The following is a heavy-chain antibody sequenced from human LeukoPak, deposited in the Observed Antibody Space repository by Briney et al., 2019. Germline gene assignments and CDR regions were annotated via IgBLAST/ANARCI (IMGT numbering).Heavy chain of an antibody. V-gene: IGHV3-21*01. Sequence: KPGGSLRLPCAASGFTFSTFSMIWVRQAPGKGLEWVSSISSGSSYIYYADSVKGRFTISRDNAKNSLYLQMNSLRAEDTAVYYCARDLVDTAINDDYWGQGTLVTVSS. CDR1: GFTFSTFS. CDR3: ARDLVDTAINDDY. CDR2: ISSGSSYI. J-gene: IGHJ4*02. D-gene: IGHD5-18*01.